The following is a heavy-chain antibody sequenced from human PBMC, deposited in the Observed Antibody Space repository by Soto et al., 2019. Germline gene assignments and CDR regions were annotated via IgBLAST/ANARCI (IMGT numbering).Heavy chain of an antibody. D-gene: IGHD3-10*01. CDR3: ARQFRSGDLVYYLAY. Sequence: SETLSLTCTVYGGSISSYYWSWIRQPPGKGLEWIGYIYYSGSTNYNPSLKSRVTISVDTSKNQFSLKLSSVTAADTAVYYCARQFRSGDLVYYLAYWGQGTLVTVSS. J-gene: IGHJ4*02. V-gene: IGHV4-59*08. CDR1: GGSISSYY. CDR2: IYYSGST.